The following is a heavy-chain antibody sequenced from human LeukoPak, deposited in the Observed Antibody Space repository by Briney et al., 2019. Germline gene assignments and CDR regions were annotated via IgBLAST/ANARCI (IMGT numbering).Heavy chain of an antibody. J-gene: IGHJ5*02. Sequence: GGSLRLSCAASGFTFSSYGMSWVRQAPGKGLEWVSGINWNGGSTGYADSVKGRFTISRDNAKNSLYLQMNSLRAEDTALYYCARDYNWNDVHRFDPWGQGTLVTVSS. CDR3: ARDYNWNDVHRFDP. CDR1: GFTFSSYG. V-gene: IGHV3-20*04. CDR2: INWNGGST. D-gene: IGHD1-20*01.